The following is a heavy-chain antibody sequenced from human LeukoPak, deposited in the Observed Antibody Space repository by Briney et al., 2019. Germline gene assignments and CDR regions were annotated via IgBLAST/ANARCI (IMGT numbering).Heavy chain of an antibody. J-gene: IGHJ4*02. CDR3: KSFPDNSKTWYIDF. V-gene: IGHV3-21*01. D-gene: IGHD6-13*01. CDR1: GFTLSSYS. CDR2: ISSSSGYV. Sequence: GGSLRLSCAASGFTLSSYSMNWVRQAPGKGLEWVSSISSSSGYVFYADSMKGRFTVSRDNSKNSLYLQMNTLRAEDTAVYYCKSFPDNSKTWYIDFWGKGTMVSVSS.